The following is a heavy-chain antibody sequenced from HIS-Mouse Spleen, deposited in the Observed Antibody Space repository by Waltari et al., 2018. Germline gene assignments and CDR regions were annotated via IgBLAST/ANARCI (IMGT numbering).Heavy chain of an antibody. CDR2: ISGSGGST. CDR3: AKSRGGDCYDY. D-gene: IGHD2-21*01. Sequence: EVQLLESGGGWVQPGGPLRCPGAASGFTFSAYPLGGVRQAPGKGLEWVSAISGSGGSTYYADSVKGRFTISRDNSKNTLYLQMNSLRAEDTAVYYCAKSRGGDCYDYWGQGTLVTVSS. V-gene: IGHV3-23*01. J-gene: IGHJ4*02. CDR1: GFTFSAYP.